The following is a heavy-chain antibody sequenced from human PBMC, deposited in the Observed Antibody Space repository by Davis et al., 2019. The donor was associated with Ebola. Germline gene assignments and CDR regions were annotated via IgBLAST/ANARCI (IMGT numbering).Heavy chain of an antibody. CDR3: AKTAGGYTSGWYYFDS. CDR1: EFTFSSYT. V-gene: IGHV3-23*01. D-gene: IGHD6-19*01. CDR2: ISSSGGST. J-gene: IGHJ4*01. Sequence: ETLSLTCAASEFTFSSYTMGWVRQAPGKGLEWVSGISSSGGSTYYADSVKGRFTISRDNSRNTLYLQMYSLRAEDTAVYYCAKTAGGYTSGWYYFDSWGHGTLVTVSS.